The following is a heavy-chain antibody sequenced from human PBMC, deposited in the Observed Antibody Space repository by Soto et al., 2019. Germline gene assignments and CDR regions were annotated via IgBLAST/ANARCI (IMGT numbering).Heavy chain of an antibody. CDR3: ARSSRSWIGLFDY. CDR2: ISSSSSTI. D-gene: IGHD6-6*01. J-gene: IGHJ4*02. V-gene: IGHV3-11*01. Sequence: GGSLRLSCAASGFTFSDLYMNWMRQAPGKGLEWVSYISSSSSTIHYADSVKGRFTISRDNAKNSLYLQMNSLRVEDTAVYYCARSSRSWIGLFDYWGQGTLVTVSS. CDR1: GFTFSDLY.